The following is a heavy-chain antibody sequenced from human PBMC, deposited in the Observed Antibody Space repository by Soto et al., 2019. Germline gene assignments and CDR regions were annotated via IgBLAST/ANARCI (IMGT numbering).Heavy chain of an antibody. J-gene: IGHJ4*02. D-gene: IGHD6-13*01. CDR1: GGTFSSYA. Sequence: QVQLVQSGAEVKKPGSSVKVSCKASGGTFSSYAISWVRQAPGQGLEWVGGIIPMFGTANYAQKFQGRVTITAEKSTNTAYMELSGLRSEDTAVYYCARRWVAADLVDFWGQGTLVTVSS. V-gene: IGHV1-69*06. CDR3: ARRWVAADLVDF. CDR2: IIPMFGTA.